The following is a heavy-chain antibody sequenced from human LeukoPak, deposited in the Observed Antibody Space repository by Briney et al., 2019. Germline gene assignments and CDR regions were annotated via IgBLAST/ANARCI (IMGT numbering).Heavy chain of an antibody. V-gene: IGHV3-7*03. Sequence: GGSLRLSCVASGLTSSNYWMYWVRRAPGKGLEGVANIKPDGSGESYADSVKGRFTVSKDNAENSLFLQMNSLRPEDTAVYYCGAGNGIDYWGQGALVTVSS. CDR1: GLTSSNYW. CDR2: IKPDGSGE. CDR3: GAGNGIDY. J-gene: IGHJ4*02. D-gene: IGHD2-8*01.